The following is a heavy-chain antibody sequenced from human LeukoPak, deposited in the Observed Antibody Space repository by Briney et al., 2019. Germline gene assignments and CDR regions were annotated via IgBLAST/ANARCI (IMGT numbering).Heavy chain of an antibody. D-gene: IGHD3-9*01. CDR2: ISSSSSYI. CDR3: ARPFGYFDWLLDY. Sequence: GGSLRLSCEASGFTFGSYSMNWVRQAPGKGLEWVSSISSSSSYIYYADSVKGRFTISRDNAKNSLYLQMNSLRAEDTAVYYCARPFGYFDWLLDYWGQGTLVTVSS. J-gene: IGHJ4*02. CDR1: GFTFGSYS. V-gene: IGHV3-21*01.